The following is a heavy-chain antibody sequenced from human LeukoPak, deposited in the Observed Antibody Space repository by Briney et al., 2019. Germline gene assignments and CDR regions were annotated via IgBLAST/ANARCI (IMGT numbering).Heavy chain of an antibody. CDR1: GYTFTSYA. V-gene: IGHV7-4-1*02. CDR2: INTNTGNP. CDR3: ARDGASSSWYVLFDY. D-gene: IGHD6-13*01. J-gene: IGHJ4*02. Sequence: ASVKVSCKASGYTFTSYAMNWARQAPGQGLEWMGWINTNTGNPTYAQGFTGRFVFSLDTSVSTAYLQISSLKAEDTAVYYCARDGASSSWYVLFDYWGQGTLVTVSS.